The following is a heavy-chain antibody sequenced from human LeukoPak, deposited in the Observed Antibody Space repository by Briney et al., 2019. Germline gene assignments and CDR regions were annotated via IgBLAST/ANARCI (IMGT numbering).Heavy chain of an antibody. CDR3: ARIFGFGGGYFDY. CDR1: GGSISSSSYY. V-gene: IGHV4-61*01. J-gene: IGHJ4*02. CDR2: ISYSGTT. D-gene: IGHD3-10*01. Sequence: SETLSLTCTVSGGSISSSSYYWSWIRQAPGKGLEWIGYISYSGTTNYNPSLKSRLSMSVDTSKNQFSLKLSSVTAADTAVYFCARIFGFGGGYFDYWGQGTLVTVSS.